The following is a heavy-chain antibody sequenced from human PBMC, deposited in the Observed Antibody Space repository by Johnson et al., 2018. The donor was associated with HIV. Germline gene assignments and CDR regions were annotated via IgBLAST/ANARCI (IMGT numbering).Heavy chain of an antibody. CDR3: ARDSVYGDYDGVDAFDM. D-gene: IGHD4-17*01. CDR2: ISYDGSNK. Sequence: QMLLVESGGGVVQPGRSLRLSCAASGFTFSSYAMHWVRQAPGKGLEWVAVISYDGSNKYYADSVKGRFTVSRDNSKNTLYLQMNSLRAEDTAIYYCARDSVYGDYDGVDAFDMWGQGTMVTVSS. J-gene: IGHJ3*02. V-gene: IGHV3-30-3*01. CDR1: GFTFSSYA.